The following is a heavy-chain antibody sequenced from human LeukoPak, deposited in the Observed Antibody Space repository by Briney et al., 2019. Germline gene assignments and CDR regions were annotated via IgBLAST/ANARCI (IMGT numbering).Heavy chain of an antibody. CDR2: IHPNSGDT. J-gene: IGHJ4*02. V-gene: IGHV1-2*06. Sequence: ASLRVSCTASGYTFTDYYIYWLRQAPGQGLEWMARIHPNSGDTRYAQKFQGRVTMTRDTSISTTYMELSRLTSDDTAVYYCARRNTDLDYWGQGSLVTVSS. CDR1: GYTFTDYY. CDR3: ARRNTDLDY. D-gene: IGHD5-18*01.